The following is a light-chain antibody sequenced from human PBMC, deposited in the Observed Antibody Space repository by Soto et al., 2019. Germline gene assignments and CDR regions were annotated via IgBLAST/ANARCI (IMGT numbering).Light chain of an antibody. Sequence: DMQMTQSPSSVSASVGRRGTSTCRASERFSSWLGLDQRKPGRAAKLLIYAASRLQAGVPLRFSGSGSGTDFTLTISDLQPEDFATYYCQLLNSSPLTFGQGTRLDIK. V-gene: IGKV1D-12*01. J-gene: IGKJ5*01. CDR2: AAS. CDR3: QLLNSSPLT. CDR1: ERFSSW.